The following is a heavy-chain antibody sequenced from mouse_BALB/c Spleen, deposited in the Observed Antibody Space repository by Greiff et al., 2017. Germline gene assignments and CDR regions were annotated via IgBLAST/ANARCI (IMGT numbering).Heavy chain of an antibody. V-gene: IGHV1-7*01. CDR3: AIMITTAMDY. CDR2: INPSTGYT. D-gene: IGHD2-4*01. J-gene: IGHJ4*01. Sequence: QVQLQQSGAELAKPGASVKMSCKASGYTFTSYWMHWVKQRPGQGLEWIGYINPSTGYTEYNQKFKDKATLTADKSSSTAYMQLSSLTSEDSAVYYCAIMITTAMDYWGQGTSVTVSS. CDR1: GYTFTSYW.